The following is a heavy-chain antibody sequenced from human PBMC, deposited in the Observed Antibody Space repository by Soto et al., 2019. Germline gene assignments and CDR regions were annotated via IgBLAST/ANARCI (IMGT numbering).Heavy chain of an antibody. CDR1: GGSISSYY. Sequence: PSETLSLTCTVSGGSISSYYWSWIRQPPGKGLEWIGYIYYSGSTNYNPSLKSRVTISVDTSKNQFSLKLSSVTAADTAVYYCARDRLDSGSYHFDYWGQGTLGTVS. V-gene: IGHV4-59*01. J-gene: IGHJ4*02. D-gene: IGHD3-10*01. CDR3: ARDRLDSGSYHFDY. CDR2: IYYSGST.